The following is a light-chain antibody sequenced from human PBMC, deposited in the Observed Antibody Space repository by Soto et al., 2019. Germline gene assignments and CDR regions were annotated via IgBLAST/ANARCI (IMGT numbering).Light chain of an antibody. Sequence: SPGERATLSCSASQRVTSSYLDWYQWKPGKAPKLLMYGASIRNSGIPERFSGDGSVTHFTLTISRLESEDFAMYYCQQCYSHPFSFGLGTTV. CDR3: QQCYSHPFS. CDR1: QRVTSSY. J-gene: IGKJ4*01. V-gene: IGKV3-20*01. CDR2: GAS.